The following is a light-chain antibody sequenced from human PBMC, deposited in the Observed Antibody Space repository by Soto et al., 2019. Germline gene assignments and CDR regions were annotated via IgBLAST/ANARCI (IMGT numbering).Light chain of an antibody. Sequence: SYELTQPPSVSVSPGQTASITCSGDRLGNKYACCYQQKPGQSPALVIYQDSKRPSGIPERFSGSNSGNTATLTISGTQAMDEADYYCQAWDSSTVVFGGGTKLTVL. V-gene: IGLV3-1*01. CDR3: QAWDSSTVV. J-gene: IGLJ2*01. CDR2: QDS. CDR1: RLGNKY.